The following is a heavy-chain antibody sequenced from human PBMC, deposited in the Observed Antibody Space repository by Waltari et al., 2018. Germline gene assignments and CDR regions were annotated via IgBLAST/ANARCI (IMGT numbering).Heavy chain of an antibody. CDR1: GGTFSSYA. V-gene: IGHV1-69*01. D-gene: IGHD4-17*01. J-gene: IGHJ4*02. Sequence: QVQLVQSGAEVKKPGSSVKVSCKASGGTFSSYAISWVRQAPGQGLEWMGGIIPILGTANYAQKCQGRVTITADESTSTAYMELSSLRSEDTAVYYCASSQITGTVTTRRFGDYWGQGTLVTVSS. CDR2: IIPILGTA. CDR3: ASSQITGTVTTRRFGDY.